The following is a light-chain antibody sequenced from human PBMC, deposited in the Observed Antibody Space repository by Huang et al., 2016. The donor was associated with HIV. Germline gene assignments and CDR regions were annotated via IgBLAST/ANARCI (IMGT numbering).Light chain of an antibody. Sequence: EIVLTQSPGTLSLSPGERATLSCRASQSVSSTYLAWYQQHPGQAPRLLIYGASSRATGIPDRFSGSGSVTDFTLTINKLEPEDFAVYYCQHCGDSFVTFGGGTKVEIK. J-gene: IGKJ4*01. V-gene: IGKV3-20*01. CDR3: QHCGDSFVT. CDR2: GAS. CDR1: QSVSSTY.